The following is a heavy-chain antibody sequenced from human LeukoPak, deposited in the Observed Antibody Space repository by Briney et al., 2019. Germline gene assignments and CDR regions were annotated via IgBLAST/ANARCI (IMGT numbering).Heavy chain of an antibody. D-gene: IGHD6-19*01. V-gene: IGHV4-39*07. Sequence: KPSETLSLTCTVSGDSINNNNYYRGWIRQPPGKGLEWIGSIYYSGSTYYNPSLKSRVTISVDTSKNQFSLKLSSVTAADTAVYYCARDSLRQWLTIDYWGQGTLVTVSS. J-gene: IGHJ4*02. CDR1: GDSINNNNYY. CDR2: IYYSGST. CDR3: ARDSLRQWLTIDY.